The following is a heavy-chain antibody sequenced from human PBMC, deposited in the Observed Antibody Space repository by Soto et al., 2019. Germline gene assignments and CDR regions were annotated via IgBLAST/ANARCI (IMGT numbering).Heavy chain of an antibody. CDR3: ARKGHCSSTSCYARDAFDI. D-gene: IGHD2-2*01. J-gene: IGHJ3*02. Sequence: QVQLVESGGGVVQPGRSLRLSCAASGFTFSSYGMHWVRQAPGKGLEWVAVIWYDGSNTYYADSVKGRFTISRDNSKNTLYLQMNSLRAEDTAVYYCARKGHCSSTSCYARDAFDIWGQGTMVTVSS. CDR2: IWYDGSNT. CDR1: GFTFSSYG. V-gene: IGHV3-33*01.